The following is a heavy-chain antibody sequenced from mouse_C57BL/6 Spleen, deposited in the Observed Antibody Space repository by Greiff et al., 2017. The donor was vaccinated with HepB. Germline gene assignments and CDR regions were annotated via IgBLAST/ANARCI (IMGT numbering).Heavy chain of an antibody. D-gene: IGHD2-5*01. V-gene: IGHV3-6*01. CDR1: GYSITSGYY. CDR2: ISYDGSN. CDR3: ARENSNYHYAMDY. J-gene: IGHJ4*01. Sequence: EVQLQESGPGLVKPSQSLSLTCSVTGYSITSGYYWNWIRQFPGNKLEWMGYISYDGSNNYNQYLKNRISITRDTSTNQFFLKLNSVTTEDTATYYCARENSNYHYAMDYWGQGTSVTVSS.